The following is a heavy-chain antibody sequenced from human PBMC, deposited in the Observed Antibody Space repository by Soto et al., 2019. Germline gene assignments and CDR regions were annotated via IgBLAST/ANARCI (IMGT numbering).Heavy chain of an antibody. CDR1: GYTFTSYY. Sequence: ASVKVSCKASGYTFTSYYMHCVRQAPRQGLEWMGWINPNSGGTNYAQKFQGWVTMTRDTSISTAYMELSRLRSDDTAVYYCARDLCTNGVCYTYAFDIWGQGTMVTVSS. J-gene: IGHJ3*02. CDR3: ARDLCTNGVCYTYAFDI. CDR2: INPNSGGT. V-gene: IGHV1-2*04. D-gene: IGHD2-8*01.